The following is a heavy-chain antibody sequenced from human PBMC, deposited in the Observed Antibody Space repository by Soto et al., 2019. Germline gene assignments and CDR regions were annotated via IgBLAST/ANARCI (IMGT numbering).Heavy chain of an antibody. V-gene: IGHV3-7*05. D-gene: IGHD6-19*01. J-gene: IGHJ4*02. CDR2: IKQDGSEK. CDR1: GFTFSSYW. Sequence: PGGSLRLSCAASGFTFSSYWMSWVRQAPGKGLEWVANIKQDGSEKYYVDSVKGRFTISRDNAKNSLYLQMNSLRAEDTAVYYCASSPRRFGGYDPTNGYSSGWPKISPSYYFDYWGQGTLVTVSS. CDR3: ASSPRRFGGYDPTNGYSSGWPKISPSYYFDY.